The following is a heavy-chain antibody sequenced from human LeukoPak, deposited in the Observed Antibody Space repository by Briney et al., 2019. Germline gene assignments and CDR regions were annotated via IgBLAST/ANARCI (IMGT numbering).Heavy chain of an antibody. V-gene: IGHV3-30*18. CDR1: GFTFSSYG. CDR2: ISYDGSNK. J-gene: IGHJ4*02. Sequence: PGGSPRLSCAASGFTFSSYGMHWVRQAPGKGLEWVAVISYDGSNKYYADSVKGRFTISRDNSKNTLYLQMNSLRAEDTAVYYCAKGGGSRGPEEYYFDYWGQGTLVTVSS. CDR3: AKGGGSRGPEEYYFDY. D-gene: IGHD3-10*01.